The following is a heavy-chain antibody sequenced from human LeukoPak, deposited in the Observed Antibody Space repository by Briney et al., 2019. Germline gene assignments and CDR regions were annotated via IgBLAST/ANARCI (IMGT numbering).Heavy chain of an antibody. CDR1: GFTFSSYA. CDR2: ISGSGGST. CDR3: AKGRSAMIVVVIEDY. V-gene: IGHV3-23*01. Sequence: GGSLRLSCAASGFTFSSYAMSWVRQAPGKGLEWVSAISGSGGSTYYADSVKGRFTISRDNSKNTLYLQMNSLRAKDTAVYYCAKGRSAMIVVVIEDYWGQGTLVTVSS. J-gene: IGHJ4*02. D-gene: IGHD3-22*01.